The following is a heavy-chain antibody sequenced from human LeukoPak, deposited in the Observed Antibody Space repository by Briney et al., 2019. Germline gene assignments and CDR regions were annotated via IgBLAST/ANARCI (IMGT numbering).Heavy chain of an antibody. D-gene: IGHD3-22*01. CDR1: GGSISLYY. J-gene: IGHJ6*02. CDR3: ARSHYESSGHYYFGLDV. CDR2: IYTSVNT. V-gene: IGHV4-4*07. Sequence: SETLSLTCTVYGGSISLYYGSWIRQPAGKGLEWIGRIYTSVNTNFNPSLKSRVTMSVDTSENQFSLKVSSVTGADTAVYYCARSHYESSGHYYFGLDVWGQGTAVTVSS.